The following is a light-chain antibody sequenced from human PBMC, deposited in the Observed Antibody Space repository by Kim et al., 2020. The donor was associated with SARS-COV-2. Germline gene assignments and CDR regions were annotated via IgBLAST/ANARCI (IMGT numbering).Light chain of an antibody. J-gene: IGKJ2*01. CDR3: QRNGSTPYT. Sequence: LSPGERATLSCRASQSVGSSLLAWYQQKPGQAPRLLIDEAFKGVGGTPGRCSGRGSGTDFTLTSSRAEAEDVAMYYCQRNGSTPYTFGQGTKLEI. CDR1: QSVGSSL. CDR2: EAF. V-gene: IGKV3-20*01.